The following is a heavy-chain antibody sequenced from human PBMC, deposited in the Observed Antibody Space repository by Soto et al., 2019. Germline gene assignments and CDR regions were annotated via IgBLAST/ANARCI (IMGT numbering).Heavy chain of an antibody. Sequence: QVQLVQSGAEVKKPGASVKVSCKASGYRFTSYYIHWVRQAPGQGLEWMGVINPSGGSTTYAQECQDRVTMTRDTSTSTVYMELRGLRSEDTAVYYCARENWFDPWGQGTLVTVSS. J-gene: IGHJ5*02. V-gene: IGHV1-46*01. CDR1: GYRFTSYY. CDR2: INPSGGST. CDR3: ARENWFDP.